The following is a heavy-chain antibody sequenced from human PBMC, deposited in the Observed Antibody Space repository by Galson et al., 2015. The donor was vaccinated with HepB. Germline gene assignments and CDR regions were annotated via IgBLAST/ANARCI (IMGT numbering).Heavy chain of an antibody. Sequence: PALVKPTQTPTLTCTFSGFSLSTSGMCVSWIRQPPGKALEWLARIDWDDDKYYSTSLKTRLTISKDTSKNQVVLTMTNMDPVDTATYYCAGKYSSSLDYWGQRTLVTVSS. V-gene: IGHV2-70*11. J-gene: IGHJ4*02. CDR3: AGKYSSSLDY. CDR2: IDWDDDK. D-gene: IGHD6-13*01. CDR1: GFSLSTSGMC.